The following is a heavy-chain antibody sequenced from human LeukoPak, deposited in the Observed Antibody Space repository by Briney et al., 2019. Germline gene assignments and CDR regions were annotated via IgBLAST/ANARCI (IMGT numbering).Heavy chain of an antibody. CDR3: AKRVGDYGDYFDY. Sequence: GASLRLSCAASGFTFSSYAMSWVRQAPGKGLEWVSAISGSGGSTYYADSVKGRFTISRDNSKNTLYLQMNSLRAEDTAVYYCAKRVGDYGDYFDYWGQGTLVTVSS. D-gene: IGHD4-17*01. CDR2: ISGSGGST. V-gene: IGHV3-23*01. CDR1: GFTFSSYA. J-gene: IGHJ4*02.